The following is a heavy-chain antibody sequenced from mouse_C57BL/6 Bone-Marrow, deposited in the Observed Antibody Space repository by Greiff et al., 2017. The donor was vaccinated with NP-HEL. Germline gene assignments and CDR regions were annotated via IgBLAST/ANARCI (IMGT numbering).Heavy chain of an antibody. CDR2: IRSKSNNYAT. Sequence: EVQLVESGGGLVRLKGSLKFSVAASGFGFNPTAMTWFRRAPGKGLEGVARIRSKSNNYATYYADSVKDRFTISRDDSESMLYLQMNNLKTEDTAMYYCVRQGNYLFDYWGQGTTLTVSS. D-gene: IGHD2-1*01. CDR1: GFGFNPTA. J-gene: IGHJ2*01. CDR3: VRQGNYLFDY. V-gene: IGHV10-1*01.